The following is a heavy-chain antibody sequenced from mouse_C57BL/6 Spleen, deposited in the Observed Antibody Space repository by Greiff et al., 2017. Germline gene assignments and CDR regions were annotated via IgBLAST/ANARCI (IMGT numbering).Heavy chain of an antibody. D-gene: IGHD2-5*01. V-gene: IGHV7-3*01. CDR2: IRNKANGYTT. Sequence: DVKLVESGGGLVQPGGSLSLSCAASGFTFTDYYMRWVRQPPGKALEWLGFIRNKANGYTTEYNAYVKGRFTISRANSKSFLYLQMNALRAEDSATYYSARFYSNYGGHAMDYWGQGTSVTVSS. CDR1: GFTFTDYY. J-gene: IGHJ4*01. CDR3: ARFYSNYGGHAMDY.